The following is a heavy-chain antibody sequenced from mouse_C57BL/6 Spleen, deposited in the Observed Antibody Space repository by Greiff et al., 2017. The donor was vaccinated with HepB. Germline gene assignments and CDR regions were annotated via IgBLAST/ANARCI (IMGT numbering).Heavy chain of an antibody. Sequence: QVQLKESGAELVRPGASVKMSCKASGYTFTSYNMHWVKQTPRQGLEWIGAIYPGNGDTSYNQKFKGKATLTVDKSSSTAYMQLSSLTSEDSAVYFCARARITTVAGRYYAMDYWGQGTSVTVSS. CDR1: GYTFTSYN. V-gene: IGHV1-12*01. J-gene: IGHJ4*01. CDR2: IYPGNGDT. D-gene: IGHD1-1*01. CDR3: ARARITTVAGRYYAMDY.